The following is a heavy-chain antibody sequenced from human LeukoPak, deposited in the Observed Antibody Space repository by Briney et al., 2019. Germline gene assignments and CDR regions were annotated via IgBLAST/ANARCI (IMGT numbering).Heavy chain of an antibody. CDR2: ISYDGSNK. V-gene: IGHV3-30-3*01. CDR1: GFTFSSYA. D-gene: IGHD5-24*01. J-gene: IGHJ4*02. CDR3: ARSMMATILTLFDY. Sequence: HPGGSLRLSCAASGFTFSSYAMHWVRQAPGKGLEWVAVISYDGSNKYYADSVKGRFTISRDNSKNTLYLQMNSLRAEDTAVYYCARSMMATILTLFDYWGQGTLVTVSS.